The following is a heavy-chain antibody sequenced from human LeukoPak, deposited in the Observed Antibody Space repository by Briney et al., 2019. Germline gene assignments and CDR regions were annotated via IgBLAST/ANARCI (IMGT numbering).Heavy chain of an antibody. Sequence: SETLSLTCTVSGGSISSYYWSWFRQPPGKGLEWIGYISHSGSTNYNPSLKSRVTIFVDTSKNQSSLKLSSMTAADTAVYYCAGAKQWLATDNWGPGTLITVSS. D-gene: IGHD6-19*01. J-gene: IGHJ4*02. CDR3: AGAKQWLATDN. V-gene: IGHV4-59*01. CDR2: ISHSGST. CDR1: GGSISSYY.